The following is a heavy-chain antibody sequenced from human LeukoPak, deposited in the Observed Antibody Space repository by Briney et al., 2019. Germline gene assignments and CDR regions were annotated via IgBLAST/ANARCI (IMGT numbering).Heavy chain of an antibody. D-gene: IGHD6-13*01. V-gene: IGHV3-15*01. CDR3: TTLFIAAAGTIY. J-gene: IGHJ4*02. CDR1: GFTFSNAW. CDR2: IKSKTDGGTT. Sequence: GGSLRLPCAASGFTFSNAWMSWVRQAPGKGLEWVGRIKSKTDGGTTDYAAPVKGRFTISRDDSKNTLYLQMNSLKTEDTAVYYCTTLFIAAAGTIYWGQGTLVTVSS.